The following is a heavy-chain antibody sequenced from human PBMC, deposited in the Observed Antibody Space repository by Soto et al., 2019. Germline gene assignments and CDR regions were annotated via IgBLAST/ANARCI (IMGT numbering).Heavy chain of an antibody. Sequence: QVQLVQSGAEVKKPGSSVKVSCKASGGTFSSHAITWVRQAPGQGLEWMGGIIPIFGTANYAQKFQGRVTIIADESTSTAYMELRSLRSEDTALYYCARDRGPSSGYYPYWFDPWGQGTLVTVSS. V-gene: IGHV1-69*12. CDR2: IIPIFGTA. D-gene: IGHD3-22*01. CDR3: ARDRGPSSGYYPYWFDP. J-gene: IGHJ5*02. CDR1: GGTFSSHA.